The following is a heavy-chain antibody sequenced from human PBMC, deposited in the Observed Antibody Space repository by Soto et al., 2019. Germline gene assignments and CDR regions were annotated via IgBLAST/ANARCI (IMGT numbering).Heavy chain of an antibody. J-gene: IGHJ6*02. CDR2: ISTSSSYT. CDR1: GFTYSTYT. CDR3: ARGNIMTYYGMDV. Sequence: PGGSLRLSCAASGFTYSTYTMSWIRQAPGKGLEWVSYISTSSSYTNYADSVKGRFTISRDNAKNSLYLQMNSLRAEDTAVYYCARGNIMTYYGMDVWGQGTTVTVSS. D-gene: IGHD3-16*01. V-gene: IGHV3-11*05.